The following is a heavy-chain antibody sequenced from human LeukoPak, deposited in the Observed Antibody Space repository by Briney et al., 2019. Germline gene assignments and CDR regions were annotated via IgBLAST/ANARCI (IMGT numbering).Heavy chain of an antibody. CDR3: ARGEGYYDSSGYYHKRYYFDY. D-gene: IGHD3-22*01. CDR1: GGTFSSYA. J-gene: IGHJ4*02. V-gene: IGHV1-69*05. CDR2: IIPIFGTA. Sequence: GASVKVSCKASGGTFSSYAISWVRQAPGQGLEWMGRIIPIFGTANYAQKLQGRVTMTTDTSTSTAYMELRSLRSDDTAVYYCARGEGYYDSSGYYHKRYYFDYWGQGTLVTVSS.